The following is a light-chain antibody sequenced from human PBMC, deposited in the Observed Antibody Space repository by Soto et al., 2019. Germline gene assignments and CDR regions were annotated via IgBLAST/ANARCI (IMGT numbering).Light chain of an antibody. V-gene: IGKV1-39*01. Sequence: DIQMTQSPSSLSASVGDTVTITCRASQSINSYLTWYQQKPGKAPKLLIYAAYNLQSGVPSRFSGSGSGTDFTLTISSLQPEDFATYYCQQSYSSPPTFGQGTKVDIK. CDR1: QSINSY. J-gene: IGKJ1*01. CDR3: QQSYSSPPT. CDR2: AAY.